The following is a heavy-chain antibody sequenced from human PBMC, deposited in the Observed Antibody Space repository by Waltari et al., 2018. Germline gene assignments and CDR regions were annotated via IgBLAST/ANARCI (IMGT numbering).Heavy chain of an antibody. D-gene: IGHD2-2*01. V-gene: IGHV4-31*03. J-gene: IGHJ4*02. CDR2: IYDSGST. CDR1: GGSISSGGYY. Sequence: QVQLQESGPGLVKPSQTLSLTCTVSGGSISSGGYYWSWIRPHPGKGLEWSGYIYDSGSTYYNPSLKNRVTISVDRSKNQFSLKLSSVTAADTAVDYCARLCTSCPNAYFDYWGQGTLCTVAS. CDR3: ARLCTSCPNAYFDY.